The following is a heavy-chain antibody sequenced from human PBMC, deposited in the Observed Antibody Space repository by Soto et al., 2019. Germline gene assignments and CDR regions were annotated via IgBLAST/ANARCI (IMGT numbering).Heavy chain of an antibody. CDR2: INHSGST. Sequence: PSETLSLTCAVYGGSFSGYYWSWIRQPPGKGLEWIGEINHSGSTNYNPSLKSRVTISVDTSKNQFSLKLSSVTAADTAVYYCARGRCRGGSCGRDMDVWGTGTTVTVSS. V-gene: IGHV4-34*01. J-gene: IGHJ6*03. D-gene: IGHD2-15*01. CDR1: GGSFSGYY. CDR3: ARGRCRGGSCGRDMDV.